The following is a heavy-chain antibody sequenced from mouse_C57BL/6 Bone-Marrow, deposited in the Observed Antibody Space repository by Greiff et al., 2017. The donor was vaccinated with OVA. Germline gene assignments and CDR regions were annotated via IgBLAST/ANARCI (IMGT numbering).Heavy chain of an antibody. CDR2: IDPETGGT. V-gene: IGHV1-15*01. J-gene: IGHJ4*01. Sequence: QLQESGAELVRPGASVTLSCKASGYTFTDYEMHWVKQTPVHGLEWIGAIDPETGGTAYNQKFKGKAILTADKSSSTAYMELRSLTSEDSAVYYCTRGYSNYYAMDYWGQGTSVTVSS. CDR1: GYTFTDYE. CDR3: TRGYSNYYAMDY. D-gene: IGHD2-5*01.